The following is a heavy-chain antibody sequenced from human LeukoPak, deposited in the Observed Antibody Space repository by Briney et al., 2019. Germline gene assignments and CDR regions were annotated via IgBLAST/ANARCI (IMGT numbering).Heavy chain of an antibody. V-gene: IGHV1-18*01. CDR2: ISAYNGNT. CDR3: AREGYGEHYYYYGMDV. D-gene: IGHD4-17*01. J-gene: IGHJ6*02. CDR1: GYTFTSYG. Sequence: ASVKVSCKASGYTFTSYGISWVRQAPGQGLEWMGWISAYNGNTNYAQKHQGRVTMTTVTSTSTAYMELRSLRSDDTAVYYCAREGYGEHYYYYGMDVWGQGTTVTVSS.